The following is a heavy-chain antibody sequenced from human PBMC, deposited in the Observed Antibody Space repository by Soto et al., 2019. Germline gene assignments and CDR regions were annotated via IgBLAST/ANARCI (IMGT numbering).Heavy chain of an antibody. Sequence: PSGTLSLTCPVSGVSIPNDDFYWSWIRQAPGKGLEWIGYIFNSWSTYYNPSLKSRVTISIDTSKNEFSLKLTSMTAADSAVYYCAGHQSSWGQGTLVTVSS. CDR1: GVSIPNDDFY. CDR3: AGHQSS. J-gene: IGHJ1*01. CDR2: IFNSWST. V-gene: IGHV4-30-4*01. D-gene: IGHD2-2*01.